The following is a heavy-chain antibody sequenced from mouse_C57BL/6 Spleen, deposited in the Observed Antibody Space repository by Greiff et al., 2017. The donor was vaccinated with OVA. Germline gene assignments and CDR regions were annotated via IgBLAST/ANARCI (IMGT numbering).Heavy chain of an antibody. CDR2: ISSGSSTI. Sequence: EVKLQESGGGLVKPGGSLKLSCAASGFTFSDYGMHWVRQAPEKGLEWVAYISSGSSTIYYADTVKGRFTISRDNAKNTLFLQMTSLRSEDTARYYCARPCSSPHYYAMDYWGQGTSVTVSS. CDR1: GFTFSDYG. V-gene: IGHV5-17*01. CDR3: ARPCSSPHYYAMDY. J-gene: IGHJ4*01. D-gene: IGHD1-1*01.